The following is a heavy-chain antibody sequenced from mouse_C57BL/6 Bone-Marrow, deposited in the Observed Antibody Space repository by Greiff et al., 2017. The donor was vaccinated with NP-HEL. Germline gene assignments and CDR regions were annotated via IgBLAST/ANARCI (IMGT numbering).Heavy chain of an antibody. J-gene: IGHJ4*01. V-gene: IGHV1-52*01. Sequence: VQLQQPGAELVRPGSSVKLSCKASGYTFTSYWMHWVKQRPIQGLEWIGNIDPSDSETHYNQKFKDKATLTVDKSSSTAYMQLSSLTSEDSAVYYCARWGWLLNYYAMDYWGQGTSVTVPS. CDR3: ARWGWLLNYYAMDY. D-gene: IGHD2-3*01. CDR2: IDPSDSET. CDR1: GYTFTSYW.